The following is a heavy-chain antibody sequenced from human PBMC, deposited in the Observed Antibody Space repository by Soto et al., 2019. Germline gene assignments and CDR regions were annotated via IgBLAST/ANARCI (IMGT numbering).Heavy chain of an antibody. CDR2: ISKSDYT. CDR3: AREDSIIIPAVSDF. J-gene: IGHJ4*02. V-gene: IGHV3-21*01. CDR1: GFAFNNYG. D-gene: IGHD2-2*01. Sequence: GSLRLSCTVSGFAFNNYGIDWVRQAPGKGLEWVSSISKSDYTYYSDSVKGRFAISRDNAKSSVSLQMNTLRVEDTAVYYCAREDSIIIPAVSDFWGQGTLVTVSS.